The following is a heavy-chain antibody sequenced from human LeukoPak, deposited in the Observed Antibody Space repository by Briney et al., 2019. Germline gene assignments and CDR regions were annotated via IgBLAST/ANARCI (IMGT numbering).Heavy chain of an antibody. Sequence: GGSLRLSCAASGFTFSSYGMHWVRLAPGKGLEWVSSISSTGSSIYYADSVKGRFTISRDNAKNSLFLQMDSLRAEDTAVFYCARCRGGSCYSSGYFDSWGQGTLVTVSS. D-gene: IGHD2-15*01. V-gene: IGHV3-21*01. CDR3: ARCRGGSCYSSGYFDS. CDR1: GFTFSSYG. CDR2: ISSTGSSI. J-gene: IGHJ4*02.